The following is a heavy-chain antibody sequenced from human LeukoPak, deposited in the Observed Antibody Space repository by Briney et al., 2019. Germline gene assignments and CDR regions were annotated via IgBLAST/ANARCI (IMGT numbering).Heavy chain of an antibody. CDR3: ARADRRYCSSTSCYRDAFDI. J-gene: IGHJ3*02. D-gene: IGHD2-2*02. CDR1: GYTFTSYG. Sequence: ASVKVSCKASGYTFTSYGISWVRQAPGQGLEWMGWISAYNGNTNYAQKLQGRVTMTTDTSTSIAYMELRSLRSDDTAVYYCARADRRYCSSTSCYRDAFDIWGQGTMVTVSS. CDR2: ISAYNGNT. V-gene: IGHV1-18*01.